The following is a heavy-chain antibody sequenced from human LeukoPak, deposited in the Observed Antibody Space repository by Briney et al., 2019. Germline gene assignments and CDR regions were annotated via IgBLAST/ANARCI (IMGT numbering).Heavy chain of an antibody. J-gene: IGHJ4*02. CDR2: IYYSGST. CDR1: GGSVSSGSYY. Sequence: PSETLSLTCTVSGGSVSSGSYYWGWIRQPPGKGLEWIGSIYYSGSTYYNPSLKSRVTISVDTSKNQFSLKLSSVTAADTAVYYCARQDYDVVFDYWGQGTLVTVSS. D-gene: IGHD2-2*01. CDR3: ARQDYDVVFDY. V-gene: IGHV4-39*01.